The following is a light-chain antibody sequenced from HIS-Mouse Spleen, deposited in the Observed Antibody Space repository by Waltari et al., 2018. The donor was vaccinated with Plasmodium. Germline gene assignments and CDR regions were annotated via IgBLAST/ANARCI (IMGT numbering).Light chain of an antibody. Sequence: DIQMTQSPSSLSASVGDRVNITCQARQDISYYLNWYQQKPGKAPMLLIYDASNFETGVPSRFSGSGSGTDFTFTISSLKPEDIATYYCQQYDNLPPLFTFGPGTKVDIK. V-gene: IGKV1-33*01. CDR3: QQYDNLPPLFT. CDR2: DAS. J-gene: IGKJ3*01. CDR1: QDISYY.